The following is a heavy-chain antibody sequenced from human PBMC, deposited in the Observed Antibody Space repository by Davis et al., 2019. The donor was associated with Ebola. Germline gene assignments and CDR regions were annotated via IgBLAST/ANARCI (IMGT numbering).Heavy chain of an antibody. Sequence: PGGSLRLSCAASGFTFSSYAMSWVRQAPGKGLEWISYISSTSTYTNYADSVKGRFTISRDNAKNSVYLQMDSLRAEDTAVYYCSRGRVEDDVWGQGTMVTVSS. CDR3: SRGRVEDDV. CDR2: ISSTSTYT. V-gene: IGHV3-21*05. D-gene: IGHD5-24*01. J-gene: IGHJ3*01. CDR1: GFTFSSYA.